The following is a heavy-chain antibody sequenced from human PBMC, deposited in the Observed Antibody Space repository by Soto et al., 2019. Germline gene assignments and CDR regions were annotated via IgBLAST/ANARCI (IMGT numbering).Heavy chain of an antibody. Sequence: SQTLSLTCAISGDSVSGNSVAWGGLRQSPSRGLEWLGRTYYRSRWYNDYGVSVKSRITINPDTSKNQFSLQLNSVTPEDTAVYFCARVNLGYCTSTRCLVYYYYGMDVWGQGTTVTVSS. V-gene: IGHV6-1*01. CDR2: TYYRSRWYN. CDR1: GDSVSGNSVA. J-gene: IGHJ6*02. D-gene: IGHD2-2*01. CDR3: ARVNLGYCTSTRCLVYYYYGMDV.